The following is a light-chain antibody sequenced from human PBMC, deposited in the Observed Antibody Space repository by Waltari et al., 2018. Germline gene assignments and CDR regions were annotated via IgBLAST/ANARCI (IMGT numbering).Light chain of an antibody. J-gene: IGLJ2*01. Sequence: QSALTQPASVSGSPGQSITIDCAGTSSDIGGYNYVAWYQQHPGRVPQLLVYDVDNRPSGISDRFSGCKSCNAASLTISGLQAEDEADYFCSSYTDSRTGGFGGGTKLTVL. CDR3: SSYTDSRTGG. CDR1: SSDIGGYNY. V-gene: IGLV2-14*03. CDR2: DVD.